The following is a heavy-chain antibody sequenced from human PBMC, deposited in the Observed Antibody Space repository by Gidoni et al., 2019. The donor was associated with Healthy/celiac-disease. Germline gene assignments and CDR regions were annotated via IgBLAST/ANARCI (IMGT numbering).Heavy chain of an antibody. V-gene: IGHV4-34*01. CDR2: INHSGST. Sequence: QVQLQQWGAGLLKPSETLSLTCAVYGGSFSGYYWSWIRQPPGKGLEWIGEINHSGSTNYNPSLKSRVTISVDTSKNQFSLKLSSVTAADTAVYYCAFAYDILTGYSEYFQHWGQGTLVTVSS. CDR1: GGSFSGYY. J-gene: IGHJ1*01. CDR3: AFAYDILTGYSEYFQH. D-gene: IGHD3-9*01.